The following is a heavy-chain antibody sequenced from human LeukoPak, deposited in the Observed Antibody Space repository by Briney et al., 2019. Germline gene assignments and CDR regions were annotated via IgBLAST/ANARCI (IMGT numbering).Heavy chain of an antibody. CDR2: ISSSTSYI. Sequence: GGSLRLSCAASGFTFSNYNMNWVRQTPGKGLEWVSSISSSTSYIYYADSVKGRFTISRDNAKNTLFLQMSSLRAEDTAVYFCAREILAPGKTHDYWGQGTLVTAS. V-gene: IGHV3-21*01. CDR1: GFTFSNYN. J-gene: IGHJ4*02. CDR3: AREILAPGKTHDY.